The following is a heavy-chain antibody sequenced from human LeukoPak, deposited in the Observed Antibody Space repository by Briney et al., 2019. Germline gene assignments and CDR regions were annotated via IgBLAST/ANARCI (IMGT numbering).Heavy chain of an antibody. CDR2: IYCSGST. D-gene: IGHD5-18*01. J-gene: IGHJ4*02. Sequence: PSETLSLTCTVSGGSISSYYWSWIRQPPGKGLEWIGYIYCSGSTNYNPSLKSRVTISVDTSKNQFSLKLSSVTAADTAVYYCARDLSYGGPGYFDYWGQGTLVTVSS. CDR1: GGSISSYY. V-gene: IGHV4-59*01. CDR3: ARDLSYGGPGYFDY.